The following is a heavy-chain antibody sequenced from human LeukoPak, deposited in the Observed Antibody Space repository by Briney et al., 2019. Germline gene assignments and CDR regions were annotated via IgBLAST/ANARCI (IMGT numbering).Heavy chain of an antibody. CDR1: GGSFSGYY. V-gene: IGHV4-34*01. CDR2: INHSGST. D-gene: IGHD2-21*02. CDR3: ASEAHEAYCGGDCYVY. J-gene: IGHJ4*02. Sequence: SETLSLTCAVYGGSFSGYYWSWLRQPPGKGLEWIGEINHSGSTNYNPSLKSRVTISVDTSKNQFSLKLSSVTAADTAVYYCASEAHEAYCGGDCYVYWGQGTLVTVSS.